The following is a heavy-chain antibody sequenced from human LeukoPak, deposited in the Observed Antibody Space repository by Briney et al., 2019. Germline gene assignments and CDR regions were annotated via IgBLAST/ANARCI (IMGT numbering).Heavy chain of an antibody. CDR2: FYASDGTS. CDR1: GYTFSSYY. Sequence: ASVKVSCKASGYTFSSYYIHWVRQAPGQGLEWMGIFYASDGTSRYAQKFQGRVTMTRDTATSTVYMELSSLISEDTAVYYCARAIPAGGAQYVQHWGQGTLVTVSS. CDR3: ARAIPAGGAQYVQH. D-gene: IGHD6-13*01. J-gene: IGHJ1*01. V-gene: IGHV1-46*01.